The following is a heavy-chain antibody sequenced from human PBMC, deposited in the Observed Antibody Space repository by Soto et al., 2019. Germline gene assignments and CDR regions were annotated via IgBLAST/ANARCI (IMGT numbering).Heavy chain of an antibody. J-gene: IGHJ4*02. CDR3: ARGSTSFDS. V-gene: IGHV3-7*01. CDR2: IIEDGSQK. Sequence: EVQLVESGGGLVQPGGSLRLSCSGFTFNTYWMSWVRQAPGKGLEWVANIIEDGSQKNYVGSVRGRFTVSRDNAKSSMYLQMNRLTAVDTAVYYCARGSTSFDSWGQGTLVTVSS. D-gene: IGHD2-2*01. CDR1: GFTFNTYW.